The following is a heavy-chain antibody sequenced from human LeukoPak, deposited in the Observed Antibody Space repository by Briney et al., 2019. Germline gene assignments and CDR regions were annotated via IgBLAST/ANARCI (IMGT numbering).Heavy chain of an antibody. J-gene: IGHJ5*02. D-gene: IGHD6-6*01. CDR3: AREMPRIAVRPNGWFDP. CDR2: IYYSGST. Sequence: PSETLSVTCTVSGGSVRSSSYFWGWIRQPPGKGLEWIGSIYYSGSTYYNPSLKSRVTISVDMSKNQFSLKLRSVTAADTAVYYCAREMPRIAVRPNGWFDPWGQGTLVTVSS. CDR1: GGSVRSSSYF. V-gene: IGHV4-39*07.